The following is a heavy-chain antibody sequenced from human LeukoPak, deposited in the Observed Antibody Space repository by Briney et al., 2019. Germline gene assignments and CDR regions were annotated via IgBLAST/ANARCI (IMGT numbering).Heavy chain of an antibody. CDR2: IYYSGST. CDR1: GGSISSYY. CDR3: ARDRTSSGYLDY. V-gene: IGHV4-59*01. Sequence: SETLSLTCTVSGGSISSYYWSWIRQPPGKGLEWIGYIYYSGSTNYNPSLKSRVTISVDTSKNQLSLKLSSVTAADTAVYYCARDRTSSGYLDYWGQGTLVTVSS. D-gene: IGHD3-22*01. J-gene: IGHJ4*02.